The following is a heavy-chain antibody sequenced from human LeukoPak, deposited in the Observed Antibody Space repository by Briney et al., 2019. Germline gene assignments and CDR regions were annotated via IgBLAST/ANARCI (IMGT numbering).Heavy chain of an antibody. CDR2: TNPNSGNT. Sequence: GASVKVSCKASGYTFTSYDINWLRQATGQGLEWMGWTNPNSGNTGYAQKFQGRVTMTRNTSISTAYMELSSLRSEDTAVYYCARVSRELDWFDPWGQGTLVTVSS. CDR1: GYTFTSYD. V-gene: IGHV1-8*01. CDR3: ARVSRELDWFDP. J-gene: IGHJ5*02. D-gene: IGHD1-26*01.